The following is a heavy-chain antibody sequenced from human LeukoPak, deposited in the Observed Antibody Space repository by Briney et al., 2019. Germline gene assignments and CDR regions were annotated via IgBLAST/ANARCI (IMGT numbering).Heavy chain of an antibody. Sequence: SVKVSCKASGGTFSSYTISWVRQAPGQGLEWMGRIIPILGIANYAQKFQGRVTITADKSTSTAYMELSSLRSEDTALYYCARDRVGSSSLYWFDPWGQGTLVTVSS. CDR2: IIPILGIA. V-gene: IGHV1-69*04. J-gene: IGHJ5*02. CDR1: GGTFSSYT. D-gene: IGHD6-13*01. CDR3: ARDRVGSSSLYWFDP.